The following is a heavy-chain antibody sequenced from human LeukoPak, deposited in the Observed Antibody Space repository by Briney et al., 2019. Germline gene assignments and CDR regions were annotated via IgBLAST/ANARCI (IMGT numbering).Heavy chain of an antibody. Sequence: GGSLRLSCAASGFSFNTYAMSWVRQAPGKGLEWLSSISDHGGSTYYVESVKGRFTASRDNSKNTLYLQMNSLRGEDTAVYYCAKVLQYYYRGLDVWGQGTTVTVSS. J-gene: IGHJ6*02. CDR1: GFSFNTYA. CDR3: AKVLQYYYRGLDV. D-gene: IGHD5-24*01. CDR2: ISDHGGST. V-gene: IGHV3-23*01.